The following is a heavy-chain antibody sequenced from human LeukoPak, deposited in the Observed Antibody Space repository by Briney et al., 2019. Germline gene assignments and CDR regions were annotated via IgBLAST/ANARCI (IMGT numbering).Heavy chain of an antibody. CDR1: GFTFNNYW. CDR3: ARLREIPVFGVVTKSTSYFDY. Sequence: GGSLRLSCAASGFTFNNYWMTWVRQAPGKGLEWVANINQDGSGKEYVDSVKGRFTISRDNAKNSLYLQMNSLRAEDTAVYYCARLREIPVFGVVTKSTSYFDYWGQGTLVTVSS. V-gene: IGHV3-7*01. J-gene: IGHJ4*02. CDR2: INQDGSGK. D-gene: IGHD3-3*01.